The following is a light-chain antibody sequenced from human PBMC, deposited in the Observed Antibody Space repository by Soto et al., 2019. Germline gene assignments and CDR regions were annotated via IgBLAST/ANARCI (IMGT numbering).Light chain of an antibody. Sequence: EIVVTQSQATLSVSPGERATLSCRASQSFRGLLAWYQQKPGQAPRLLIYDAYNRATGIPPRFSGSGSGTDFTLTISSLEPEDSAVYYCQQRHMWPITFGQGTRLEIK. V-gene: IGKV3-11*01. CDR3: QQRHMWPIT. J-gene: IGKJ5*01. CDR1: QSFRGL. CDR2: DAY.